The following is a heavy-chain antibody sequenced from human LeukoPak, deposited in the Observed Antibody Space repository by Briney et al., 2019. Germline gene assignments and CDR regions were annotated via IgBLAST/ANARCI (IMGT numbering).Heavy chain of an antibody. Sequence: GSLRLSCVVSGFTFSSHMMTWVRQAPGKGLEWVANIKQDGIEKNYVDSVKGRFTISRDNARNSLYLQMNSLRAEDTAVYYCARDEGTYWGQGALVTVSS. CDR2: IKQDGIEK. D-gene: IGHD3-10*01. CDR3: ARDEGTY. CDR1: GFTFSSHM. J-gene: IGHJ4*02. V-gene: IGHV3-7*01.